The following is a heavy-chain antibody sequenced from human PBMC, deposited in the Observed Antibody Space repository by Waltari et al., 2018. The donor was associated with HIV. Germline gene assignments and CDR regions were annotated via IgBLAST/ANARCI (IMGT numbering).Heavy chain of an antibody. CDR1: DDSFTSSSYF. CDR2: VYYAGSN. CDR3: ARGSGSTYGDSFDM. D-gene: IGHD1-26*01. J-gene: IGHJ3*02. V-gene: IGHV4-39*02. Sequence: QLPLQESGPGLVKPWDTLSLTCTVSDDSFTSSSYFWGWIREARGKCLEWIGSVYYAGSNYYNPALKSRATVSADTSRRQFSLRLSAVTAEDTAIYYCARGSGSTYGDSFDMWGQGTRVIVSS.